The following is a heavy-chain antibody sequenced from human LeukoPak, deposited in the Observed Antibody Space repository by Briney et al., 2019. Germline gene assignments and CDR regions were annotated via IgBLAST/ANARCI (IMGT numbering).Heavy chain of an antibody. J-gene: IGHJ6*03. CDR2: IYTSGST. D-gene: IGHD3-3*02. CDR1: GGSISSGSYY. V-gene: IGHV4-61*02. Sequence: NPSQTLSLTCTVSGGSISSGSYYWSWIRQPAGKGLEWIGRIYTSGSTNYNPSLKSRVSISVDTSKNQFSLKLSSVTAADTAVYHCARNLSPHYYYYYYMDVWGKGTTVTVSS. CDR3: ARNLSPHYYYYYYMDV.